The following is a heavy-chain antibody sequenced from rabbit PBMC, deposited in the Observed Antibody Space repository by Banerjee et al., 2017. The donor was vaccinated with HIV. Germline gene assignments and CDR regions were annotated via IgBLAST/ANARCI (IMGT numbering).Heavy chain of an antibody. CDR1: GFDLSSYYV. CDR2: IDAGSGNT. Sequence: QQQLEESGGGLVKPEGSLKLSCTASGFDLSSYYVMCWVRQAPGKGLEWIGCIDAGSGNTVYASWAKGRFTISKTSSTTVTLQMTSLTAADTATYFCARDAGYAGSNLWGQGTLVTVS. J-gene: IGHJ4*01. CDR3: ARDAGYAGSNL. V-gene: IGHV1S45*01. D-gene: IGHD4-2*01.